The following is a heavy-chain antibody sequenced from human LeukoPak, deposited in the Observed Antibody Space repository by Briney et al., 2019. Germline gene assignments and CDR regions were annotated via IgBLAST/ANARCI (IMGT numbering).Heavy chain of an antibody. V-gene: IGHV4-34*01. CDR3: ARLNYYDSSGYYTAFDI. J-gene: IGHJ3*02. D-gene: IGHD3-22*01. CDR1: GGSFSGYY. CDR2: INHSGST. Sequence: PSETLSLTCAVYGGSFSGYYWSWIRQPPGKGLEWIGEINHSGSTNYNPSLKSRVTISVDTSKNQFSLKLSSVTAADTAVYYCARLNYYDSSGYYTAFDIWGQGTMVTVSS.